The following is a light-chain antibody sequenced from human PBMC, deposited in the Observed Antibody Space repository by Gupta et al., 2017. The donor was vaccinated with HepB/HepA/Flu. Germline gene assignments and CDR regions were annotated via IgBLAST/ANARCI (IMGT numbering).Light chain of an antibody. Sequence: SYVLAQPPSVSVSPGQTANITCSGDKLGDKFASWYQQKPGQSPLLIIYQDNKRRSGIPERFSGFNSENTATLTISGTQAMDEADYYCQAWDSDTAVFGGGTKLTVL. CDR3: QAWDSDTAV. CDR1: KLGDKF. CDR2: QDN. J-gene: IGLJ2*01. V-gene: IGLV3-1*01.